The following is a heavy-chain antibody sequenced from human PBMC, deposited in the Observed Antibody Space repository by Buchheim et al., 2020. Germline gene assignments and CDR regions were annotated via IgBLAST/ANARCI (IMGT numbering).Heavy chain of an antibody. CDR3: ARAYLYQLPPAHYYYGMDV. J-gene: IGHJ6*02. V-gene: IGHV3-48*02. D-gene: IGHD2-2*01. CDR1: GFTFSSYS. CDR2: ISSSSSTI. Sequence: EVQLVESGGGLVQPGGSLRLFCAASGFTFSSYSMNWVRQAPGKGLEWVSYISSSSSTIYYADSVKGRFTISRDNAKNSLYLQMNSLRDEDTAVYYCARAYLYQLPPAHYYYGMDVWGQGTT.